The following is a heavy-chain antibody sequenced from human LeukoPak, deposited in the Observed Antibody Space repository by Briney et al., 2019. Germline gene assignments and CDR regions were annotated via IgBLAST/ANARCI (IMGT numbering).Heavy chain of an antibody. D-gene: IGHD1-26*01. CDR3: TTGPYSGSFILSDY. J-gene: IGHJ4*02. CDR1: GFTFSNAW. Sequence: GGSLRLSCAASGFTFSNAWMNWVRQAPGKGLEWVGRIKSKTDDGTTEYAAPVKGRFTISRDDSKNTLYLQMNSLKTEDTAVYYCTTGPYSGSFILSDYWGQGTLVTVFS. V-gene: IGHV3-15*07. CDR2: IKSKTDDGTT.